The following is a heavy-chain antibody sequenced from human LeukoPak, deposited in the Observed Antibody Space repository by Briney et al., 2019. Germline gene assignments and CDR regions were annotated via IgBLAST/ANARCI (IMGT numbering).Heavy chain of an antibody. D-gene: IGHD3-3*01. J-gene: IGHJ6*03. Sequence: PSQTLSLTCTVSGGSISSGSYYWSWIRQPAGKGLEWIGRIFTSGSTKYNPSLKSRVTISVDTSKNQFSLKLSSVTAADTAVYYCARGKNTLFLEWLSTPASYYMDVWGKGTTVTVSS. CDR1: GGSISSGSYY. CDR2: IFTSGST. CDR3: ARGKNTLFLEWLSTPASYYMDV. V-gene: IGHV4-61*02.